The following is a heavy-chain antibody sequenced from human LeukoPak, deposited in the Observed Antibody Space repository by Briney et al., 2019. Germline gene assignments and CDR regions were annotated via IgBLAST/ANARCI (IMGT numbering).Heavy chain of an antibody. J-gene: IGHJ4*01. V-gene: IGHV3-33*01. Sequence: GGSLRLSCAASGFSFNSYGMHWVRQAPGKGLEWVALIWFDGSDIYYADSVKGRFTISRDTSKNTVYLQMNRLRAEETAVYYCARGSAVAAIAGYYFDYWGHGTLVTVSS. D-gene: IGHD6-13*01. CDR2: IWFDGSDI. CDR3: ARGSAVAAIAGYYFDY. CDR1: GFSFNSYG.